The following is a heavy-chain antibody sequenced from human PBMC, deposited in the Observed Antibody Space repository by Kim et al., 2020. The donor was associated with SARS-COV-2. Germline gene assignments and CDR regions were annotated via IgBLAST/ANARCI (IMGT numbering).Heavy chain of an antibody. V-gene: IGHV3-13*04. D-gene: IGHD3-16*01. CDR3: ARENPWGGFDY. CDR2: IGTAGYT. Sequence: GGSLRHSCAASGFTFSSYDMHWVRQATGKGLEWVSAIGTAGYTYYPGSVKGRFTISRENAKNSLYLQMNSLRAGDTAVYYCARENPWGGFDYWGQGTLVT. CDR1: GFTFSSYD. J-gene: IGHJ4*02.